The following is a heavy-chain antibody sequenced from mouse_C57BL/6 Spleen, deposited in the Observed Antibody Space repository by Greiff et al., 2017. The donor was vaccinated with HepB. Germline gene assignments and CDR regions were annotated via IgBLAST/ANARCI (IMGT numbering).Heavy chain of an antibody. CDR3: ARGGWFDY. V-gene: IGHV1-61*01. J-gene: IGHJ2*01. CDR2: IYPSDSET. D-gene: IGHD3-2*02. Sequence: QVQLQQPGAELVRPGSSVKLSCKASGFTFTSYWMDWVKQRPGQGLEWIGNIYPSDSETHYNQKFKDKATLTVDKSSSTAYMQLSSLTSEDSAVYYCARGGWFDYWGQGTTLTVSS. CDR1: GFTFTSYW.